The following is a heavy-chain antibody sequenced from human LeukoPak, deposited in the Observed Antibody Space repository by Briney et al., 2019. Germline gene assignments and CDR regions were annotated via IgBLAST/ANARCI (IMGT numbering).Heavy chain of an antibody. Sequence: ASVKVSCKASGYTFTSHGISWVRQAPGQGLEWMGGIIPIFGTANYAQKFQGRVTITADESTSTAYMELSSLRSEDTAVYYCARDPMTTVTADDYWGQGTLVTVSS. V-gene: IGHV1-69*13. D-gene: IGHD4-17*01. CDR1: GYTFTSHG. CDR2: IIPIFGTA. CDR3: ARDPMTTVTADDY. J-gene: IGHJ4*02.